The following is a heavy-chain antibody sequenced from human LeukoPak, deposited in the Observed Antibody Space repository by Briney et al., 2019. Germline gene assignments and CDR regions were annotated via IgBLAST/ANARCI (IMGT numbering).Heavy chain of an antibody. CDR2: ISSSSSYI. D-gene: IGHD3-22*01. Sequence: PGGSLRLSCAASGFTFSSYSMNWVRQAPGKGLEWVSSISSSSSYIYYADSVKGRFTIPRDNAKNSLYLQMNSLRAEDTAVYYCARLSYYYDSSGYYLEGFDYWGQGTLVTVSS. CDR1: GFTFSSYS. J-gene: IGHJ4*02. CDR3: ARLSYYYDSSGYYLEGFDY. V-gene: IGHV3-21*01.